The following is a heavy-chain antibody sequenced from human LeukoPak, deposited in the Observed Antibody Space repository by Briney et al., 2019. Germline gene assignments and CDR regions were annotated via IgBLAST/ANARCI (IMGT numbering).Heavy chain of an antibody. CDR3: ARGQSMYY. V-gene: IGHV1-18*01. J-gene: IGHJ4*02. Sequence: ASVTISCKASGYTFNNFVISWVCQAPGQGLEWVGWISPHTYTTKYAQKVQGRLTMTTDASTTTVYMELRSLRFDDTAVYFCARGQSMYYWGQGTPVTVSS. CDR2: ISPHTYTT. CDR1: GYTFNNFV. D-gene: IGHD3-16*01.